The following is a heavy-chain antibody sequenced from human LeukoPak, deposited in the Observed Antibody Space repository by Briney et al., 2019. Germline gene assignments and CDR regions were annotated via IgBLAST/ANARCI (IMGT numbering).Heavy chain of an antibody. CDR3: ARLTMVRGVISSVGY. CDR2: SYPGDSDT. J-gene: IGHJ4*02. V-gene: IGHV5-51*01. CDR1: GYSFTSYW. D-gene: IGHD3-10*01. Sequence: GESLKICCKGSGYSFTSYWIGLVRQIRGKGLEWMGISYPGDSDTRYSPSFEGLVTISADKSISTDYLQWSRMKASATAMYYCARLTMVRGVISSVGYWGQGTLVTVSS.